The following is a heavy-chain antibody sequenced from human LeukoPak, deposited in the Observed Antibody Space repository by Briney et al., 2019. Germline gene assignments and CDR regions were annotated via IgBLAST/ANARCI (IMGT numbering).Heavy chain of an antibody. CDR3: ARQYGSDFDI. CDR1: GYTFTSYY. D-gene: IGHD5-12*01. V-gene: IGHV1-46*01. Sequence: ASVKVSCKASGYTFTSYYMHWVRQAPGQGLEWLGIINPSGGSTSYAQKFQGRVTMTRNTSISTAYMELSSLRSEDTAVYYCARQYGSDFDIWGQGTMVTVSS. J-gene: IGHJ3*02. CDR2: INPSGGST.